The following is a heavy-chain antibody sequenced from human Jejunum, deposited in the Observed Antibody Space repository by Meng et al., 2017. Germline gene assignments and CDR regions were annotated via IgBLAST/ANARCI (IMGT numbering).Heavy chain of an antibody. CDR2: IYYTGRT. Sequence: QVQLQESVPGLVKPSQTLSLTCTVSGGSLSSGGYYWNWFRQHAGRGLEWIGYIYYTGRTDYNPSLRSRVTISRDTSKNQFSLKVTSVTAADTAMYYCVARDGYNSPALGYWGQGNLVTVSS. D-gene: IGHD5-24*01. V-gene: IGHV4-31*03. CDR3: VARDGYNSPALGY. CDR1: GGSLSSGGYY. J-gene: IGHJ4*02.